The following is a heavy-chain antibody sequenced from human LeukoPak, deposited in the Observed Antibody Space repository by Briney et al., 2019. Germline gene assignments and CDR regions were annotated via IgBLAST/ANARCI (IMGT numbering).Heavy chain of an antibody. CDR3: ARDSMGRGYSGYDTSYPPFV. J-gene: IGHJ4*02. CDR2: TYYRPKWYN. CDR1: GDSVSSNSAA. V-gene: IGHV6-1*01. D-gene: IGHD5-12*01. Sequence: SQTLSLTCAISGDSVSSNSAAWNWIRQSPSRGLEWLGRTYYRPKWYNDYAVSVKSRITINPDTSKNQFSLQLNSVTPEDTAVYYCARDSMGRGYSGYDTSYPPFVWGQGTLVTVSS.